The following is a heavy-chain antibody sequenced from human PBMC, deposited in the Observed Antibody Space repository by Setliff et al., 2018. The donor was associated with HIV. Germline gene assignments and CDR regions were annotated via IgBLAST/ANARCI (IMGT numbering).Heavy chain of an antibody. J-gene: IGHJ3*02. CDR1: AYSISSDYY. Sequence: SETLSLTCAVSAYSISSDYYWGWIRQPPGRGLEWIGSIYHSGSTNYNPSLKSRVTISVDTSKNQFSLKLSSVTAADTAVYYCARSLTSTTMTVVFMGLGAFDIWGQGTMVTVS. D-gene: IGHD3-22*01. V-gene: IGHV4-38-2*01. CDR2: IYHSGST. CDR3: ARSLTSTTMTVVFMGLGAFDI.